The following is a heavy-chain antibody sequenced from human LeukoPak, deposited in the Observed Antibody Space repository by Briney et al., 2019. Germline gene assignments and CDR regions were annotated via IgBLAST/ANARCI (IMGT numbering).Heavy chain of an antibody. CDR2: IYYSGST. J-gene: IGHJ5*02. CDR3: ATLSPVTTGTTEFDP. Sequence: SETLSLTCTVSGGSISSSSYYWGWIRQPPGKGLEWIGSIYYSGSTYYNPSLKSRVTISVDTSKNQFSLKLSSVTAADTAVYYCATLSPVTTGTTEFDPWGQGTLVTVSS. D-gene: IGHD1-1*01. CDR1: GGSISSSSYY. V-gene: IGHV4-39*01.